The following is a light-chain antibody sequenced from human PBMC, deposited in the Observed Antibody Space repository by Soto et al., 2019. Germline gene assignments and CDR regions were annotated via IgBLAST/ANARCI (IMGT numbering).Light chain of an antibody. CDR2: GAS. Sequence: EIVLTQSPGTLSLSPGERATLSCRASQSVSSSYLAWYQQKPGQAPRLLIYGASSRATGIPDRFSDSGSGTDFTLNISRMETEDFAVYYCQPYGSLWFTFGPGTKVDIK. CDR1: QSVSSSY. CDR3: QPYGSLWFT. V-gene: IGKV3-20*01. J-gene: IGKJ3*01.